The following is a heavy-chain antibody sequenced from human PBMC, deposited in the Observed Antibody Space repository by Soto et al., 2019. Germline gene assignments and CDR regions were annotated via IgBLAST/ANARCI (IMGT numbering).Heavy chain of an antibody. V-gene: IGHV4-39*01. CDR2: IFYSGNI. D-gene: IGHD5-12*01. CDR3: AKLGDSPTYYGMDV. CDR1: GDSISSSNSH. J-gene: IGHJ6*02. Sequence: QLQLEESGPGLVKPSETLSLTCTVSGDSISSSNSHWGWTRQPPGKVLEYIASVYYGGAIFYSGNIYYNPSLKSRVTISVDTSKNQFSLRRSSVTAADTGVYYCAKLGDSPTYYGMDVWGQETAFTVSS.